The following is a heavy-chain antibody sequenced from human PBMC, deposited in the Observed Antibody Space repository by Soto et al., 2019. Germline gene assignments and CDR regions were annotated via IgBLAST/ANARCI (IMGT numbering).Heavy chain of an antibody. Sequence: SETLSLTCPVSGGSVRSSSFYWGWVRQPPGKGLEWIGSISYGGYTYYIPSLKSRVTMSVETSTNQLSLNLNSVTAADTALYFCARHRRETGTFAQPLDSLGQGTLVTVSS. CDR1: GGSVRSSSFY. J-gene: IGHJ4*02. CDR2: ISYGGYT. V-gene: IGHV4-39*01. D-gene: IGHD1-1*01. CDR3: ARHRRETGTFAQPLDS.